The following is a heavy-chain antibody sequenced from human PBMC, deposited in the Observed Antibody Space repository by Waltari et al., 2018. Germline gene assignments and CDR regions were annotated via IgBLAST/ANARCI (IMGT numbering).Heavy chain of an antibody. J-gene: IGHJ4*02. V-gene: IGHV1-69*12. D-gene: IGHD5-18*01. CDR3: ARTKGAMGSQYFFDY. CDR2: IIPYLGTP. CDR1: GDTFSPDT. Sequence: QVQLLQSGAEVKKPGSSVRVSCKASGDTFSPDTFAWVRQAPGQGLEWVGGIIPYLGTPNYARDFQGRVTITADESTRTAYMELSSLRSEDTAIYYCARTKGAMGSQYFFDYWGQGTLVTVSS.